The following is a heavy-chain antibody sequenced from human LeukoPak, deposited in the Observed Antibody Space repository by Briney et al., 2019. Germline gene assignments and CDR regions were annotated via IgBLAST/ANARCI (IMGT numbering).Heavy chain of an antibody. J-gene: IGHJ4*02. Sequence: SETLSLTCTVSGGSISSYYWSWIRQPPGKGLERIGYIYYSGSTNYNPSLKSRVTISVDTSKNQFSLKLSSVTAADTAVYYCARASSGYYVPVFDYWGQGTLVTVSS. CDR1: GGSISSYY. V-gene: IGHV4-59*01. CDR2: IYYSGST. D-gene: IGHD3-22*01. CDR3: ARASSGYYVPVFDY.